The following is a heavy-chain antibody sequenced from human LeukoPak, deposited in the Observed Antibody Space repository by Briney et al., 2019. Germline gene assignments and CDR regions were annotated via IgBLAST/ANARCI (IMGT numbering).Heavy chain of an antibody. Sequence: GGSLRLSCAASGFTVSSNYMSWVRQAPGKGLEWVSVIYSGGSTYYADSVKGRFTISRDNSKNTLYLQMNSLRAEDTAVYYCAKSIRQGYCSSTSCEPELYYMDVWGKGTTVTVSS. CDR1: GFTVSSNY. V-gene: IGHV3-53*05. J-gene: IGHJ6*03. CDR2: IYSGGST. CDR3: AKSIRQGYCSSTSCEPELYYMDV. D-gene: IGHD2-2*01.